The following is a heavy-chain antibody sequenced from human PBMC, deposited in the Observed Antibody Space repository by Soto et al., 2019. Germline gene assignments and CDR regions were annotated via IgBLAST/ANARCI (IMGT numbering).Heavy chain of an antibody. CDR1: GFTFSSYW. CDR3: ARGVAGPYYYYGMDV. CDR2: IKQDGSEK. D-gene: IGHD6-19*01. Sequence: GGSLRLSCAASGFTFSSYWMSWVRQAPGKGLEWVANIKQDGSEKYYVDSVKGRFTISRDNAKNSLYLQMNSLRAEDTAVYYCARGVAGPYYYYGMDVWGQGTTVTVSS. V-gene: IGHV3-7*05. J-gene: IGHJ6*02.